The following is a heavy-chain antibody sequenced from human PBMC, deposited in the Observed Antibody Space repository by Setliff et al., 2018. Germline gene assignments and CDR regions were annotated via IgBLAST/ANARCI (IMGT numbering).Heavy chain of an antibody. D-gene: IGHD6-19*01. CDR1: GGSFSGYY. CDR3: ARVSGTSGTYWGNWDYYSNMDV. Sequence: PSETLSLTCAVYGGSFSGYYWSWIRQPPGKGLEWIGYVYYSGTAYYNPSLKSRVTVIVDTSKNQFSLRLSSVTAADTAVYFCARVSGTSGTYWGNWDYYSNMDVLGKGTTVTV. V-gene: IGHV4-59*01. J-gene: IGHJ6*03. CDR2: VYYSGTA.